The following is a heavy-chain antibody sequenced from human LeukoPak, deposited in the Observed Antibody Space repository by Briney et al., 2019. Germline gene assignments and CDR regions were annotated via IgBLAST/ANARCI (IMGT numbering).Heavy chain of an antibody. D-gene: IGHD1-1*01. J-gene: IGHJ4*02. V-gene: IGHV3-21*04. CDR1: GFTFSNYS. CDR3: ARGRYDWNDVGYFDY. Sequence: KSGGSLRLSCAASGFTFSNYSMNWVRQAPGKGLEWVSSISRSSSFIYYAGSVKGRFAISRDNSKNTLYLQMNSLRAEDTAVYCCARGRYDWNDVGYFDYWGQGTLVSVSS. CDR2: ISRSSSFI.